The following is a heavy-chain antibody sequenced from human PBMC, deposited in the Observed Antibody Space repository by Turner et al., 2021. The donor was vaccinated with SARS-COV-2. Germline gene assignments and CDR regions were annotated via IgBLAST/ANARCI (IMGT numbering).Heavy chain of an antibody. CDR1: GGSITNYY. CDR3: ARSSRGVGAGFDY. V-gene: IGHV4-59*01. CDR2: IFYNGNT. D-gene: IGHD1-26*01. J-gene: IGHJ4*02. Sequence: QVQLQESGPGLVKPSETLSLTCTVSGGSITNYYWSWIRQPPGKGLEWIGYIFYNGNTNYSPSLKSRVTISVDTSKNQFSLKLSSVSAADTAVYYCARSSRGVGAGFDYWGQGTLVTVSS.